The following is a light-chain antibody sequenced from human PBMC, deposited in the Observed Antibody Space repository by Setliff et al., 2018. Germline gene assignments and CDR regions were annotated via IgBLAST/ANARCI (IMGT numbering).Light chain of an antibody. V-gene: IGLV2-8*01. CDR1: SSDVGRYNY. CDR3: CSYAGNSRVV. Sequence: QSALTQPPSASGSLGQSVTISCTGTSSDVGRYNYVSWFQQHPGKAPKLILYEVTKRPSGVPDRFSASKSGSTASLTISGLQAEDEADYYCCSYAGNSRVVFGGGTKVTVL. J-gene: IGLJ2*01. CDR2: EVT.